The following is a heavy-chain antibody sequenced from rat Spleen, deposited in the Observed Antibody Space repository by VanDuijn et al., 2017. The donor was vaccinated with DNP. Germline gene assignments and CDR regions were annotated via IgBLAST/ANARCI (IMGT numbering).Heavy chain of an antibody. CDR2: ISSGGST. J-gene: IGHJ4*01. Sequence: QVQLKESGPGLVQPSQTLSLTCTVSGFSLTSYGVSWVRQPPGKGLEWIAAISSGGSTYYNSALKSRLSISGDTSKSQVFLKMNSLQTEDTAMYFCALAGRGALDAWGQGTSVTVSS. V-gene: IGHV2S12*01. D-gene: IGHD1-4*01. CDR3: ALAGRGALDA. CDR1: GFSLTSYG.